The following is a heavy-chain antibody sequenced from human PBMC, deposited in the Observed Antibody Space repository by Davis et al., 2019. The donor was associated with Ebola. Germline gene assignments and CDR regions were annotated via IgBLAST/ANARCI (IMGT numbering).Heavy chain of an antibody. D-gene: IGHD2/OR15-2a*01. Sequence: PGGSLRLSCAASGFIFSSYSMNWVRQAPGKGLQWVSSISGSSSYIYYADSVKGRFTISRDNAKNSLYLQMNGLRVEDTAIYYCAKDNRNIWSEVWGQGTMVTVSS. V-gene: IGHV3-21*04. J-gene: IGHJ3*01. CDR2: ISGSSSYI. CDR3: AKDNRNIWSEV. CDR1: GFIFSSYS.